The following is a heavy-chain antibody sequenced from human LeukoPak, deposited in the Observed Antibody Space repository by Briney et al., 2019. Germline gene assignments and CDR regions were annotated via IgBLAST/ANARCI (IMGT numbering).Heavy chain of an antibody. D-gene: IGHD2-21*02. CDR1: GYSFTSYW. Sequence: GESLKISYKGSGYSFTSYWIGWVRQMPGKGLEWMGIIYPGDSDTRYSPSFQGQVTISADKSISTAYLQWSSLKASDTAMYYCARQAGAYCGGDCRDDAFDIWGQGTMVTVSS. J-gene: IGHJ3*02. CDR3: ARQAGAYCGGDCRDDAFDI. V-gene: IGHV5-51*01. CDR2: IYPGDSDT.